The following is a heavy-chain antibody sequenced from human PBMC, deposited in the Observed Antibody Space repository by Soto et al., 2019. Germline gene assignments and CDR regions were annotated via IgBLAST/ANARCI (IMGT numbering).Heavy chain of an antibody. CDR3: ATAGIMESPTDYDFWSGYYFAFDI. CDR2: ISWNSGSI. V-gene: IGHV3-9*01. J-gene: IGHJ3*02. D-gene: IGHD3-3*01. CDR1: GFTFDDYA. Sequence: EVQLVESGGGLVQPGRSLRLSCAASGFTFDDYAMHWVRQAPGKGLEWVSGISWNSGSIGYADSVKGRFTISRDNAKNSLYLQMNSLRAEDTALYYCATAGIMESPTDYDFWSGYYFAFDIWCQGTMVTVSS.